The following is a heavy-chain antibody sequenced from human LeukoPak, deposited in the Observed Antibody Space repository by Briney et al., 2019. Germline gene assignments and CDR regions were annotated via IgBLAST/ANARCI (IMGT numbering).Heavy chain of an antibody. CDR3: VTSYFDILTGYRPLSY. D-gene: IGHD3-9*01. CDR1: GYTLTKLS. J-gene: IGHJ4*02. Sequence: ASVKVSCKASGYTLTKLSMHWVRQAPGKGLEWMGGFDPENGETVHAQKFQGRVSMTEDTSTDTAYMELSSLRSEDTAMYYCVTSYFDILTGYRPLSYWGQGTLVTVSS. CDR2: FDPENGET. V-gene: IGHV1-24*01.